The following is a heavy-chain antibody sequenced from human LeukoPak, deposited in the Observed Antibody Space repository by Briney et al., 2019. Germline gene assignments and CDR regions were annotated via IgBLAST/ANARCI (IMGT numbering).Heavy chain of an antibody. CDR1: GGSISRSSYY. CDR3: ARAEAGYSSGWYRRPDALDI. V-gene: IGHV4-39*01. D-gene: IGHD6-19*01. J-gene: IGHJ3*02. CDR2: IYYSGNT. Sequence: PSETLSLTCTVSGGSISRSSYYWGWIRQPPGKGLEWIGSIYYSGNTYYNPSLKSRVTISVDTSKNQFSLKLSSVTAADTAVYYCARAEAGYSSGWYRRPDALDIWGQGTMVTVSS.